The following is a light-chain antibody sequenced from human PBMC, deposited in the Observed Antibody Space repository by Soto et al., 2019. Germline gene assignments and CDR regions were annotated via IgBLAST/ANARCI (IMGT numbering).Light chain of an antibody. J-gene: IGKJ3*01. CDR2: GAS. CDR1: QSVSRN. CDR3: QQYNNWPPFT. Sequence: EIVMTQSPATLSVSPGERATLSCRASQSVSRNLAWYQQKPGQAPRLLIYGASTRATGIPARFSGSGSGTEFTLTISSLPSEDFAVYYCQQYNNWPPFTFGPGTKVDIK. V-gene: IGKV3-15*01.